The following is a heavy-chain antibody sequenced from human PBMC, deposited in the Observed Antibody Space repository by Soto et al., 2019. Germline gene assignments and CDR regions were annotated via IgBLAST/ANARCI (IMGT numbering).Heavy chain of an antibody. CDR1: GFTFSTHA. CDR3: ARDGNYHEF. J-gene: IGHJ4*02. D-gene: IGHD1-1*01. Sequence: GGSLRLSCAGSGFTFSTHAMVWVRQAPGKGLEWVSSISSSGTYVYYADSVEGRFTIFRDDARNSVYLQMNSLTVEDTAVYYCARDGNYHEFWGQGTPVTVSS. CDR2: ISSSGTYV. V-gene: IGHV3-21*01.